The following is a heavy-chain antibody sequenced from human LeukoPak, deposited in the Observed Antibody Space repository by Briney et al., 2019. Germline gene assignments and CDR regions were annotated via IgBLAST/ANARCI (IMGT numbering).Heavy chain of an antibody. CDR1: GFTFSSYE. Sequence: GGSLRLSCAASGFTFSSYEMNWVRQAPGKGLEWVSCISGSGSSIYYADSVKGRFTISRDNANYSLYLQMNSLRVEDTAVYYCARENFGDYGDAFDIWGQGTMVTVSS. J-gene: IGHJ3*02. CDR2: ISGSGSSI. D-gene: IGHD4-17*01. V-gene: IGHV3-48*03. CDR3: ARENFGDYGDAFDI.